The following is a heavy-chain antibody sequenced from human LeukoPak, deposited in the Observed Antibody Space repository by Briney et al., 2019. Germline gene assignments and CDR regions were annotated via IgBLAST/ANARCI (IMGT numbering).Heavy chain of an antibody. CDR1: GFTFGSYW. Sequence: PGGSLRLSCAASGFTFGSYWMSWVRQAPGKGLEWVANIKQDGSEKYYVDSVKGRFTISRDNAKNSLYLQMNSLRAEDTAVYYCAREYDSSGYKIWGQGTLVTVSS. J-gene: IGHJ4*02. D-gene: IGHD3-22*01. V-gene: IGHV3-7*01. CDR2: IKQDGSEK. CDR3: AREYDSSGYKI.